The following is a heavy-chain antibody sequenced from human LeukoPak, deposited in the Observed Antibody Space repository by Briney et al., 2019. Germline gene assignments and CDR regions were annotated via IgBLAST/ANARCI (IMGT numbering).Heavy chain of an antibody. D-gene: IGHD1-26*01. CDR3: AKDRFAYSGSYYHY. CDR1: GFTFSSYA. J-gene: IGHJ4*02. CDR2: ISGSGGST. Sequence: GGSLRLSCAASGFTFSSYAMSWVRQAPGKGLEWVSAISGSGGSTYYADSVKGRFTISRDNSKNTLYLQMNSLRAEDTAVYCCAKDRFAYSGSYYHYWGQGTLVTVSS. V-gene: IGHV3-23*01.